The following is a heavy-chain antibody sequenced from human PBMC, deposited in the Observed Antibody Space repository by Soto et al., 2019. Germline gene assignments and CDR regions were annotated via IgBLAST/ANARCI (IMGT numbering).Heavy chain of an antibody. CDR3: AKDHGGGSYAPGGS. CDR1: GFVFDDHT. Sequence: EVHLVESGGVVVQPGGSLRLSCAVSGFVFDDHTMHWVRQVPGKGLEWVSVISWDGGKTYYADSVKGRFTISRDNTKTALNWKITGRRPEDPAFYPCAKDHGGGSYAPGGSGGQEPLFTVSP. CDR2: ISWDGGKT. V-gene: IGHV3-43*01. D-gene: IGHD3-16*01. J-gene: IGHJ4*02.